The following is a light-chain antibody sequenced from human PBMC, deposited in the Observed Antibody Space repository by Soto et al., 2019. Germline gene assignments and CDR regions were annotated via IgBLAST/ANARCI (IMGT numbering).Light chain of an antibody. J-gene: IGKJ4*01. CDR1: QSVSSD. CDR3: QQYNNWHPLT. V-gene: IGKV3-15*01. Sequence: EIVMTQSPATLSVSPGERATLSCRASQSVSSDFACYKQKPGQAPRLIIYGAYTRATGIQARCRGRGSGTEFTLTISSLESEDFAVYYCQQYNNWHPLTFGGWTKG. CDR2: GAY.